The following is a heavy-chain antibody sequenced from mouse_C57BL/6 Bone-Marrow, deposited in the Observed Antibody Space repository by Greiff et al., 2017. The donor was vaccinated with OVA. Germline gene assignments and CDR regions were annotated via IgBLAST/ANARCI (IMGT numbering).Heavy chain of an antibody. Sequence: QVQLKQPGAELVKPGASVKLSCKASGYTFTSYWMQWVNQWPGQGLEWIGEIDPSDSYTNYNQKFTGTATLNVDTSSSTAYMQLSSLTSEDSAVYYCARGCYGSSYGYWGQGTTLTVSS. CDR1: GYTFTSYW. CDR3: ARGCYGSSYGY. V-gene: IGHV1-50*01. CDR2: IDPSDSYT. D-gene: IGHD1-1*01. J-gene: IGHJ2*01.